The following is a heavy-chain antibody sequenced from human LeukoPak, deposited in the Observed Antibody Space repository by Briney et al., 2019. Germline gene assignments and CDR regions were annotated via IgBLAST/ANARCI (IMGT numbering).Heavy chain of an antibody. CDR3: ARGYCSGGSCYPFDY. V-gene: IGHV4-30-2*01. Sequence: YPSETLSLTCAVSGGSISSGGYSWSWIRQPPGKGLEWIGYIYHGGSTYYNPSLKSRVTISVDRSKNQFSLKLSSVTAADTAVYYCARGYCSGGSCYPFDYWGQGTLVTVSS. D-gene: IGHD2-15*01. J-gene: IGHJ4*02. CDR1: GGSISSGGYS. CDR2: IYHGGST.